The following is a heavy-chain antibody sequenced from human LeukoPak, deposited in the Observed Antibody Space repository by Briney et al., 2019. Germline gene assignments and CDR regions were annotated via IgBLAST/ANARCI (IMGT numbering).Heavy chain of an antibody. V-gene: IGHV3-30-3*01. CDR2: ISYDGSNK. CDR3: AKDGGGTGFDP. D-gene: IGHD3-16*01. Sequence: GGSLRLSCAASGFTFSSYAMHWVRQAPGKGLEWVAVISYDGSNKYYADSVKGRFTISRDNSKNTLYLQMNSLRAEDTAVYYCAKDGGGTGFDPWGQGTLVTVSS. J-gene: IGHJ5*02. CDR1: GFTFSSYA.